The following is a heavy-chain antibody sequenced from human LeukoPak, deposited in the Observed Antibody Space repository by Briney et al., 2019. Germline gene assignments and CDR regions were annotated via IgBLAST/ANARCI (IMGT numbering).Heavy chain of an antibody. CDR1: GFTFSSYW. CDR2: IKQDGSEK. J-gene: IGHJ4*02. Sequence: GGSLRLSCAASGFTFSSYWMSWVRQAPGEGLEWVANIKQDGSEKYYVDSVKGRFTISRDNAKNSLYLQMNSLRAEDTAVYYCVRRPGIADFDYWGQGTLVTVSS. V-gene: IGHV3-7*03. D-gene: IGHD6-13*01. CDR3: VRRPGIADFDY.